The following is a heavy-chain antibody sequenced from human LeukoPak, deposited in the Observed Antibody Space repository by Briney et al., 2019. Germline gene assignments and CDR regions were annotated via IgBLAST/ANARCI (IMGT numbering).Heavy chain of an antibody. CDR3: ASFLQKNYYFDY. D-gene: IGHD1-1*01. V-gene: IGHV3-30-3*01. J-gene: IGHJ4*02. Sequence: PGGPLRVSCAASGFTFSSYAMHWVRQAPGKGLEWVAVISYDGSNKYYADSVKGRFTISRDNSKNTLYLQMNSLRAEDTAVYYCASFLQKNYYFDYWGQGTLVTVSS. CDR1: GFTFSSYA. CDR2: ISYDGSNK.